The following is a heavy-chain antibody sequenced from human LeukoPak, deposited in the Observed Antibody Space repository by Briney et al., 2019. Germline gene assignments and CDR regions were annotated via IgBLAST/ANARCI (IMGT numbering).Heavy chain of an antibody. CDR3: ACQYYDSSGYYYGWFDP. V-gene: IGHV4-30-2*01. J-gene: IGHJ5*02. CDR1: GGSISSGGYS. Sequence: SETLSLTCAVSGGSISSGGYSWGWIRQPPGKGWEWIGYIYHSGSTYYNPSLKSLVTISVDRSKNQFSLKLSSVTAADTAVYYCACQYYDSSGYYYGWFDPWGQGTLVTVSS. CDR2: IYHSGST. D-gene: IGHD3-22*01.